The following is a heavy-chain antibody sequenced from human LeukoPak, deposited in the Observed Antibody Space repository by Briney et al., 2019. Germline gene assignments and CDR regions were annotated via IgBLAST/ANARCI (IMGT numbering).Heavy chain of an antibody. CDR1: GGSISSGSYY. Sequence: SQTLSLTCTVSGGSISSGSYYWSWIRQPPGKGLEWIGEINHSGSTNYNPSLKSRVTISVDTSKNQFSLKLSSVTAADTAVYYCARGRGGWNYVRTFDYWGQGTLVTVSS. CDR3: ARGRGGWNYVRTFDY. CDR2: INHSGST. V-gene: IGHV4-39*07. J-gene: IGHJ4*02. D-gene: IGHD1-7*01.